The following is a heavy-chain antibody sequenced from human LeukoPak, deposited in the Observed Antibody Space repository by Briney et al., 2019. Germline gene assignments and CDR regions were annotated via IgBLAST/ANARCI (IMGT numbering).Heavy chain of an antibody. D-gene: IGHD3-10*01. CDR2: INPKSGAI. V-gene: IGHV1-2*02. J-gene: IGHJ4*02. CDR3: ARARSSTLRVVFEF. Sequence: ASVTVSFKASGYTFNDYNMHWVRPAPGQGREWMGWINPKSGAITYSQKFQDRVIMTGDTSISTAYMELNGLRTDDTAMYYCARARSSTLRVVFEFWGQGALVIVSS. CDR1: GYTFNDYN.